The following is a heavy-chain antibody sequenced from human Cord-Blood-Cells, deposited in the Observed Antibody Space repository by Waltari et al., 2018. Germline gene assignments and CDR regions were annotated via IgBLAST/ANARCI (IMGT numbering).Heavy chain of an antibody. CDR1: GGSISSSSYY. Sequence: QLQLQESGPGLVKPSETLSLTCTASGGSISSSSYYWGWLRQPPGNGLEWIGSIYYSGSTYYNPSLKSRVTISVDTSKNQFSRKLSSVTAADTAVYYCATVSGYSYGYWYFDLWGRGTLVTVSS. D-gene: IGHD5-18*01. V-gene: IGHV4-39*01. CDR2: IYYSGST. CDR3: ATVSGYSYGYWYFDL. J-gene: IGHJ2*01.